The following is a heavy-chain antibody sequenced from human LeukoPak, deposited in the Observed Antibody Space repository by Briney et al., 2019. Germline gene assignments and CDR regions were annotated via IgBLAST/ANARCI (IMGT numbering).Heavy chain of an antibody. J-gene: IGHJ5*02. CDR1: GFTLINSA. Sequence: TSVKVSCKASGFTLINSAVQWVRQARGQRLEWVGWIIVGSGQTRYARKFQERVTITRDMSTSTAFLELSSLRSEDSAVYYCAAGDTLVRGVIIPFAPWGQGTLVTVSS. D-gene: IGHD3-10*01. CDR3: AAGDTLVRGVIIPFAP. V-gene: IGHV1-58*01. CDR2: IIVGSGQT.